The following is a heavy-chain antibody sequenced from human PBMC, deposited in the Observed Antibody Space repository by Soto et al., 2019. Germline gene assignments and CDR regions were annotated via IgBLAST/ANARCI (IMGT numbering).Heavy chain of an antibody. CDR1: GFTFSTAW. J-gene: IGHJ4*02. V-gene: IGHV3-7*03. CDR2: IKQVVREK. D-gene: IGHD3-22*01. Sequence: PGGSLRPSCAASGFTFSTAWLSWVRQAPGKGLGWVAAIKQVVREKYYVDSLKGRFTISRDNAENSLYLQMNSLRAEDTAAYYSARVDYFDRRFDSWGQGTLVTVSS. CDR3: ARVDYFDRRFDS.